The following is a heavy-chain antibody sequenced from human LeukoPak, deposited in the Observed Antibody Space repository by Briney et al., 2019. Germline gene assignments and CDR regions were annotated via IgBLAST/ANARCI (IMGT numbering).Heavy chain of an antibody. J-gene: IGHJ6*02. Sequence: ASVKVSCKGSGYTFTSYGISWVRQAPGQGLEWMGWISAYNGDTDYAQNLQGRVTMTTDTSTSTAYMELRSLRSDDTAVYYCARDTYYYDTDGYSPLMHYGMDVWGQGTTVTVSS. D-gene: IGHD3-22*01. V-gene: IGHV1-18*01. CDR2: ISAYNGDT. CDR1: GYTFTSYG. CDR3: ARDTYYYDTDGYSPLMHYGMDV.